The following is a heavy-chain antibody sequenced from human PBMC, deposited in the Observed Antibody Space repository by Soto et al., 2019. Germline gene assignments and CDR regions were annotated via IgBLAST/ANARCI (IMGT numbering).Heavy chain of an antibody. CDR3: AKVSGYCSGGSCYNYYYYYMDV. CDR1: GFTFSSYA. V-gene: IGHV3-23*01. D-gene: IGHD2-15*01. CDR2: ISGSGGST. Sequence: GGSLRLSCAASGFTFSSYAMSWVRQAPGKGLGWVSAISGSGGSTYYADSVKGRFTISRDNSKNTLYLQMNSLRAEDTAVYYCAKVSGYCSGGSCYNYYYYYMDVWGKGTTVTVSS. J-gene: IGHJ6*03.